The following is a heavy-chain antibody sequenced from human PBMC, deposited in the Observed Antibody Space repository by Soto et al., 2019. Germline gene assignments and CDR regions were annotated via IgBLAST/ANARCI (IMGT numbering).Heavy chain of an antibody. Sequence: GGSLRLSCAASGFTFSNAWMNWVRQAPGKGLEWVGRIKSKTDGGTTDYAAPVKGRFTISRDDSKNTLYLQMNSLKTEDTAVYYCTTPHGTAMTPYYYYYGMDVWGQGTTVTVSS. CDR2: IKSKTDGGTT. V-gene: IGHV3-15*07. CDR3: TTPHGTAMTPYYYYYGMDV. D-gene: IGHD5-18*01. CDR1: GFTFSNAW. J-gene: IGHJ6*02.